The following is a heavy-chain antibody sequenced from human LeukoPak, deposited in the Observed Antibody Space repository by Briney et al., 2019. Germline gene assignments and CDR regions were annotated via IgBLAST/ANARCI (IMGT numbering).Heavy chain of an antibody. CDR3: AREDGIVVVIRDYYFDY. V-gene: IGHV3-30*03. Sequence: GGSLRLSCAASGFTFSSYGMHWVRQAPGKGLEWVAVISYDGSNKYYADSVKGRFTISRDNSKNTLYLQMNSLRAEDTAVYYCAREDGIVVVIRDYYFDYWGQGTLVTVSS. CDR2: ISYDGSNK. J-gene: IGHJ4*02. D-gene: IGHD3-22*01. CDR1: GFTFSSYG.